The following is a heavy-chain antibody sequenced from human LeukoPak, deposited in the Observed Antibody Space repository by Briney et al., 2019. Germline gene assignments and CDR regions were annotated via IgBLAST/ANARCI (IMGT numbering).Heavy chain of an antibody. CDR1: GGSVSSGDYY. Sequence: SQTLSLTCTVSGGSVSSGDYYWTWIRQPAGKGLEWIGSIYYSGSTYYNPSLKSRVTISVDTSKNQFSLKLSSVTAADTAVYYCARGGIVVSYWGQGTLVTVSS. V-gene: IGHV4-61*02. CDR2: IYYSGST. D-gene: IGHD3-22*01. J-gene: IGHJ4*02. CDR3: ARGGIVVSY.